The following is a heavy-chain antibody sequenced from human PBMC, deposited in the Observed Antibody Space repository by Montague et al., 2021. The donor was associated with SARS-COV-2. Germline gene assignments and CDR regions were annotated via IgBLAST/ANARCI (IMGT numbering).Heavy chain of an antibody. J-gene: IGHJ3*02. D-gene: IGHD3-16*02. V-gene: IGHV3-48*03. CDR2: ISTSAYTT. CDR3: TRDYRSIVGDGLDI. Sequence: LSLTCAVYGGSFSGYDWTWIRQSPGKGLEWISYISTSAYTTSYAGSVKGRFTISRDNGKNSLYLQMNSLRVEDTAVYYCTRDYRSIVGDGLDIWGQGTKVTVSS. CDR1: GGSFSGYD.